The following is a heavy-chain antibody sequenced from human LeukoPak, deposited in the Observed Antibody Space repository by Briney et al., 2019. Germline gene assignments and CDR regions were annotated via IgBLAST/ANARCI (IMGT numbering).Heavy chain of an antibody. V-gene: IGHV4-34*01. J-gene: IGHJ5*02. Sequence: SETPSLTCAVYGGSFSGYYWSWIRQPPGKGLEWIGEINHSGSTNYNPSLKSRVTISVDTSKNQFSLKLSSVTAADTAVYYCARYGLTYYDFWSGYYGLDPWGQGTLSPSPQ. D-gene: IGHD3-3*01. CDR3: ARYGLTYYDFWSGYYGLDP. CDR1: GGSFSGYY. CDR2: INHSGST.